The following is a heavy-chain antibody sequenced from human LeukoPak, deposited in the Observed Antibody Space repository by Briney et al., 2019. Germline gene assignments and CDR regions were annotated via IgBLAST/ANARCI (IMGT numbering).Heavy chain of an antibody. D-gene: IGHD4-23*01. CDR2: IHHDGTNK. V-gene: IGHV3-30*02. CDR3: VKGRDYGVKMSWFDP. J-gene: IGHJ5*02. CDR1: GFTFNIYG. Sequence: GGSLRLSCAASGFTFNIYGMHWVRQAPGKGLDWVAFIHHDGTNKYNAGSVKGRFTISRDNSKNTLHLQMNSLRPEDTGVYYCVKGRDYGVKMSWFDPWGQGTLVTVSS.